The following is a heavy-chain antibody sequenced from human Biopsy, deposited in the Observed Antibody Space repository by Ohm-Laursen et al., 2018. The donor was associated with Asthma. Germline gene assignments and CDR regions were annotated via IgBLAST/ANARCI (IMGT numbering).Heavy chain of an antibody. CDR3: ARGPNYHGSGRAPIGMDV. CDR2: IYYTGSD. D-gene: IGHD3-10*01. Sequence: GTLSLTCSVSGGSVSTGSYYWSWIRQPPGKGLEWLGYIYYTGSDNYNPSLKSRVTISVDTSKNQFSLRLNSVTAADTAVYYCARGPNYHGSGRAPIGMDVWGQGTTVAVSS. CDR1: GGSVSTGSYY. V-gene: IGHV4-61*01. J-gene: IGHJ6*02.